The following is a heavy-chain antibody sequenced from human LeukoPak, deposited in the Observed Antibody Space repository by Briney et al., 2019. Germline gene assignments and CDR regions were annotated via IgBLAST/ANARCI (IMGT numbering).Heavy chain of an antibody. CDR3: ARDGRGDLTWIQLWSPFDY. V-gene: IGHV3-66*02. Sequence: GGSLRLSRAASGFTVSSNYMSWVRQAPGKGLEWVSVIYSGGSTYYADSVKGRFTISRDNSKNTLYLQMNSLRTEDTAVYYCARDGRGDLTWIQLWSPFDYWGQGTLVTVSS. J-gene: IGHJ4*02. CDR1: GFTVSSNY. D-gene: IGHD5-18*01. CDR2: IYSGGST.